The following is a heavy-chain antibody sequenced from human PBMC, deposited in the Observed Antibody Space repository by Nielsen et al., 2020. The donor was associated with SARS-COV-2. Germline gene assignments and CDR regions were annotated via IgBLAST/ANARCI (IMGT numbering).Heavy chain of an antibody. CDR2: IYYSGST. CDR3: ASIAVAGIGTEDYYYYGMDV. D-gene: IGHD6-19*01. CDR1: GGSISSYY. J-gene: IGHJ6*02. V-gene: IGHV4-59*01. Sequence: SETLSLTCTVSGGSISSYYWSWIRQPPGKGLEWIGYIYYSGSTNYNPSLKSRVTISVDTSKNQFSLKLSSVTAADTAVYYCASIAVAGIGTEDYYYYGMDVWGQGTTVTVSS.